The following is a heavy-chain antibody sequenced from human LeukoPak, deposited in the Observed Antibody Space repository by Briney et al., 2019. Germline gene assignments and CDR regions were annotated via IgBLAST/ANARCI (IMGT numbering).Heavy chain of an antibody. CDR1: GFTFSSYV. CDR3: AKDRYSGYDTALDY. Sequence: GGSLRLSCAASGFTFSSYVMHWVRQAPGKGLEWVAVISYDGSNKYYADSVKGRFTISRDNSKNTLYLQMNSLRAEDTAVYYCAKDRYSGYDTALDYWGQGTLVTVSS. D-gene: IGHD5-12*01. V-gene: IGHV3-30*18. J-gene: IGHJ4*02. CDR2: ISYDGSNK.